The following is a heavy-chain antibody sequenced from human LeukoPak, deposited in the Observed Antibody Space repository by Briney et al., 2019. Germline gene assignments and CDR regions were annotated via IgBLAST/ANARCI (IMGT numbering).Heavy chain of an antibody. V-gene: IGHV4-34*01. D-gene: IGHD2-15*01. J-gene: IGHJ4*02. Sequence: SETLSLTCAVSGGSFSGYYWTWIRQPPGKGLEWIGEINHSGNANYNPSLKSRVTISVDTSKNQFSLKLSSVTAADTAVYYCARGYVVVVAATPLSAAFDYWGQGTLVTVSS. CDR2: INHSGNA. CDR1: GGSFSGYY. CDR3: ARGYVVVVAATPLSAAFDY.